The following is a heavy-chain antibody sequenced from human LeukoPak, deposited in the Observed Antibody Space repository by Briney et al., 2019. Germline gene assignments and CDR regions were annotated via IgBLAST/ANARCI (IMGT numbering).Heavy chain of an antibody. Sequence: PGGSLRLSCAPSGFTFTGITMTRGPQAPGKGLEWVSVISGSGGTTYYADSVKGRFTISRDNSKNTLYLQMNSLRAEDTALYYCAKGRTGYIPDFWGQGTLVTVAS. D-gene: IGHD6-13*01. CDR1: GFTFTGIT. J-gene: IGHJ4*02. V-gene: IGHV3-23*01. CDR2: ISGSGGTT. CDR3: AKGRTGYIPDF.